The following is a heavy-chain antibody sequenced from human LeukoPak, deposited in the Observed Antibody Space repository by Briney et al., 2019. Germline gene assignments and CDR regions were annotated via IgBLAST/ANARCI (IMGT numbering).Heavy chain of an antibody. J-gene: IGHJ4*02. D-gene: IGHD6-19*01. CDR3: VKEAALAGADY. Sequence: GGSLRLSCAASGFTFSSYSMNWVRQAPGEGLEWVSSISGTSTYIYYADSVKGRFTVSRDNAKNSLYLQMNSLRAEDTAVYYCVKEAALAGADYWGQGTLVTVSS. V-gene: IGHV3-21*01. CDR1: GFTFSSYS. CDR2: ISGTSTYI.